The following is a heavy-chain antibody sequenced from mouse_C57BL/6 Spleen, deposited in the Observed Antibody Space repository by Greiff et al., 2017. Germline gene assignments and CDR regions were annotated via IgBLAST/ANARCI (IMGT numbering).Heavy chain of an antibody. J-gene: IGHJ2*01. V-gene: IGHV1-69*01. CDR2: IDPSDSYT. D-gene: IGHD2-5*01. Sequence: VQLQQSGAELVMPGASVKLSCKASGYTFTSYWMHWVKQRPGQGLEWIGEIDPSDSYTNYNQKFKGKSTLTVDKSSSTAYMQLSSLTSEDSAVYYCARSSYYSNSYYFDYWGQGTTLTVSS. CDR3: ARSSYYSNSYYFDY. CDR1: GYTFTSYW.